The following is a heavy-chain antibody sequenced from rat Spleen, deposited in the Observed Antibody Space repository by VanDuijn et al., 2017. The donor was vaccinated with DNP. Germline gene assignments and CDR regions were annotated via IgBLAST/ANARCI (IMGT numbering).Heavy chain of an antibody. Sequence: EVQLQESGPGLVKPSQSLSLTCSVTGYSITRNYWGWVRKFPGNKMEWIGHISYSGSTSYNPSLKSRISITRDTSKNQFFLTLNSVTTKDTATYYCARSSSILDYVNYWGQGVMGTVSS. CDR3: ARSSSILDYVNY. D-gene: IGHD1-6*01. CDR1: GYSITRNY. V-gene: IGHV3-1*01. J-gene: IGHJ2*01. CDR2: ISYSGST.